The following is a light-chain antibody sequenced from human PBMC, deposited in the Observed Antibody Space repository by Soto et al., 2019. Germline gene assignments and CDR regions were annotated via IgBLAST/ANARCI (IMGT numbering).Light chain of an antibody. CDR2: DAS. Sequence: EIVLTQSPATLSLSPGERATLSCRASQSVGGFLFWYQQKSGQAPRLLIYDASNRATGIPARFSGSGSGTDFTLTISSLEPDDFVVYYCQHRSIWPVSFGQGTRLEIK. CDR1: QSVGGF. CDR3: QHRSIWPVS. V-gene: IGKV3-11*01. J-gene: IGKJ5*01.